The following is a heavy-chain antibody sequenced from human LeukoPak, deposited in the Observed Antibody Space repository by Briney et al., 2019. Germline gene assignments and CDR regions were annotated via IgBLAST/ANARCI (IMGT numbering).Heavy chain of an antibody. V-gene: IGHV4-31*03. CDR3: ARGKIGYCSGGSCYNWFDP. Sequence: SQTLSLTCTVSGGSISSGGYYWSWIRQHPGKGLEWIGYIYYSGSAYYNPSLKSRVTISVDTSENQFSLKLSSVTAADTAVYYCARGKIGYCSGGSCYNWFDPWGQGTLVTVSS. J-gene: IGHJ5*02. CDR2: IYYSGSA. CDR1: GGSISSGGYY. D-gene: IGHD2-15*01.